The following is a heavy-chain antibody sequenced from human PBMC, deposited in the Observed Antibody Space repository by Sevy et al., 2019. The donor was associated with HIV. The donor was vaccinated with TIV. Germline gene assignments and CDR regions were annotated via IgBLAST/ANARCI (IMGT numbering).Heavy chain of an antibody. J-gene: IGHJ5*02. V-gene: IGHV1-18*01. CDR3: ARARITVTTLNWFDP. D-gene: IGHD4-17*01. CDR1: GYTFSSYG. Sequence: ASVNVSCKASGYTFSSYGITWVRQAPGQGLEWMGWISAYNGNTNYAQKLQGRVTLTTDTSTNPAYMGLRSLRSDDTAVYYCARARITVTTLNWFDPWGQGTLVTVSS. CDR2: ISAYNGNT.